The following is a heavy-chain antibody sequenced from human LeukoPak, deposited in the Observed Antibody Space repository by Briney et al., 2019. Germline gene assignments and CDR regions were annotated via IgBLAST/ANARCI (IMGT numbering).Heavy chain of an antibody. V-gene: IGHV4-30-4*01. CDR1: GGSISSGDYY. CDR2: IYYSGST. Sequence: SETLSLTCTVSGGSISSGDYYWSWIRQPPGKGLEWIGYIYYSGSTYYNPSLKSRVTISVDTSKNQFSLKLSSVTAADTAVYYCARYYDSSGYSRSEYFQHWGQGTLVTVSS. D-gene: IGHD3-22*01. CDR3: ARYYDSSGYSRSEYFQH. J-gene: IGHJ1*01.